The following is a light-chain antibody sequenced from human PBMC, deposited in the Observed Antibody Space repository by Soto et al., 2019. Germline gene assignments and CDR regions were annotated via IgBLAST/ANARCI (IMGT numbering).Light chain of an antibody. J-gene: IGKJ3*01. CDR2: GAS. Sequence: EIVVTQSPATLSVSPGERATLSCRASQSVSSKLAWYQQRPGQAPRLLIHGASTKATGIPAGFSGSGSGTEFTLTISSLQSEDFAVYYCLQYNKWPFTFGPGTKVDVK. V-gene: IGKV3-15*01. CDR1: QSVSSK. CDR3: LQYNKWPFT.